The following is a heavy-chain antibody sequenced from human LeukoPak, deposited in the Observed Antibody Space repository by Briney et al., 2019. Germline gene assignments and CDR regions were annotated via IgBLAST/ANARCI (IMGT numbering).Heavy chain of an antibody. J-gene: IGHJ4*02. D-gene: IGHD1-26*01. CDR2: IKSKTDDETA. V-gene: IGHV3-15*01. CDR3: TTDLRWELPPTDY. CDR1: GFTFSNAW. Sequence: PGRSLRLSCAASGFTFSNAWMSWVRQAPGKGLEWVGRIKSKTDDETAEYAAPVKGRFTISRDDSKNTLYLQMNSLKTEDTGVYYCTTDLRWELPPTDYWGQGTLVTVSS.